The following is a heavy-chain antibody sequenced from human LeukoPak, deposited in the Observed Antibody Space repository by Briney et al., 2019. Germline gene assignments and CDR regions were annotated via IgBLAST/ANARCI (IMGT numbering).Heavy chain of an antibody. CDR1: GGSISSYY. Sequence: SETLSLTCTVSGGSISSYYWSWIRQPPGKGLEWIGYIYYSGSTNYNPSLKSRVTISVDTSKNQFSLKLSSVTAADTAVYYCARLDRHTAMVYWGQGTLVTVSS. V-gene: IGHV4-59*08. CDR2: IYYSGST. CDR3: ARLDRHTAMVY. D-gene: IGHD5-18*01. J-gene: IGHJ4*02.